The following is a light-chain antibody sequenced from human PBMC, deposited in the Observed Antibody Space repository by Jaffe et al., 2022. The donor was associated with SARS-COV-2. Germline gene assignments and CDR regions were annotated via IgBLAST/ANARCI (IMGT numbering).Light chain of an antibody. CDR2: DVS. CDR3: SSYTGSSPYVV. V-gene: IGLV2-14*01. J-gene: IGLJ2*01. Sequence: QSALTQPASVSGSPGQSITVSCTGTSSDVGRYNYVSWYQQHPGKAPKLMIYDVSNRPSGVSNRFSGSKSGNTASLTISGLQAEDEANYYCSSYTGSSPYVVFGGGTKLTVL. CDR1: SSDVGRYNY.